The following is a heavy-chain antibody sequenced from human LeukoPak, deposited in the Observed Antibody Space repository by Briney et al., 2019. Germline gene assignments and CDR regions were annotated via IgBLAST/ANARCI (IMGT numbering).Heavy chain of an antibody. Sequence: GGSLRLSCAASGFTFSSYAIHWVRQAPGKGLEWVAVISYDGSNKYYADSVKGRFTISRDNSKNTLYLQMNSLRAEDTAVYYCARWGDCSSTSCYGLFDYWGQGTLVTVSS. CDR2: ISYDGSNK. CDR1: GFTFSSYA. V-gene: IGHV3-30-3*01. D-gene: IGHD2-2*01. J-gene: IGHJ4*02. CDR3: ARWGDCSSTSCYGLFDY.